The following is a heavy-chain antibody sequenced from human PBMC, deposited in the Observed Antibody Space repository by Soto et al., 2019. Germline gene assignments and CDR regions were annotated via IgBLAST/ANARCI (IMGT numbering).Heavy chain of an antibody. CDR2: IYHGGST. D-gene: IGHD2-15*01. J-gene: IGHJ5*02. CDR3: AGLGMVAAHREFDP. Sequence: PSETLSLTCTVSGGSISSGDYYWSWIRQPPGKGLEWIGYIYHGGSTYYNPSLKSRVTISVDKSKNQFFLKLSSVTAADTAVDYCAGLGMVAAHREFDPWGQVILVTVPQ. V-gene: IGHV4-30-4*01. CDR1: GGSISSGDYY.